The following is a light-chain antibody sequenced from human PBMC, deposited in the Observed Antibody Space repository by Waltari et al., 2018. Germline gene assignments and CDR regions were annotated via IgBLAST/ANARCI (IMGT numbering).Light chain of an antibody. CDR2: GAS. V-gene: IGKV3-20*01. CDR3: QHYVRLPAT. Sequence: SCRASQRVGSALAWYQQKPGQAPRLLIYGASSRATGIPDRFSGSGSGTDFSLTISRLEPEDFAVYYCQHYVRLPATFGQGTKVEIK. J-gene: IGKJ1*01. CDR1: QRVGSA.